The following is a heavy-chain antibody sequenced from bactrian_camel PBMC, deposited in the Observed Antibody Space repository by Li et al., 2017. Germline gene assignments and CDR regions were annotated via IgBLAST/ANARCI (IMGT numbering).Heavy chain of an antibody. D-gene: IGHD5*01. J-gene: IGHJ7*01. V-gene: IGHV3S40*01. CDR1: GYTYSSSC. Sequence: VQLVESGGGSVQAGGSLKLTCVASGYTYSSSCMGWFRQAPGKEREGVAAFSTGADKTYYSDSVRGRFTISRDNARNTVYLQMNSLKLEDTAVYYCARVVGAGDFGMDYWGKGTQVTVS. CDR2: FSTGADKT.